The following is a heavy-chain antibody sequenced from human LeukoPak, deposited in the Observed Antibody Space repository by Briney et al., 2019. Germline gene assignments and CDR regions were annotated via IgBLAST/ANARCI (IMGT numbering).Heavy chain of an antibody. Sequence: PGGSLSLSCAASGFTFSSYAMSWVRQAPGKGLEWVSAISGGGGSTYYADSVKGRFTISRDNSKNTLYLQMSSLRAEDTAVYYCAKRGSSSLGYWGQGTLVTVSS. J-gene: IGHJ4*02. V-gene: IGHV3-23*01. CDR3: AKRGSSSLGY. CDR2: ISGGGGST. D-gene: IGHD6-6*01. CDR1: GFTFSSYA.